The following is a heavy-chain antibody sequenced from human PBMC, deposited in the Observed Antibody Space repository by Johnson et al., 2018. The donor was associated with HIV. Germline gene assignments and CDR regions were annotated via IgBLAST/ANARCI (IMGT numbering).Heavy chain of an antibody. V-gene: IGHV3-13*01. Sequence: VQLVESGGGLVQPGGSLRLSCAASGFTFSNYDMHWVRHATGHGLEWVSAIGPAGDTYYPGPVPGRFTLSTATAKNSLYLQMNSRSAGDTAVYYCARRAYPDYYDSSGYSLGGAFDIWGQGTMVTVSS. CDR1: GFTFSNYD. CDR2: IGPAGDT. J-gene: IGHJ3*02. CDR3: ARRAYPDYYDSSGYSLGGAFDI. D-gene: IGHD3-22*01.